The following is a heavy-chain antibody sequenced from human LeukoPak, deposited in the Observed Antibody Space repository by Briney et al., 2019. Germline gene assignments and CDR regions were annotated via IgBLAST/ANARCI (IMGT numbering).Heavy chain of an antibody. J-gene: IGHJ4*02. CDR2: INWNGGST. D-gene: IGHD6-19*01. Sequence: GGSLRLSCAASGFTFSSYSMNWVRQAPGKGLEWVSGINWNGGSTGYGESAKGRFTISRDNAKNSLYLQMNSLRPEDTALYYCAGGDSSGWYFDYWGQGILVTVSS. CDR1: GFTFSSYS. CDR3: AGGDSSGWYFDY. V-gene: IGHV3-20*04.